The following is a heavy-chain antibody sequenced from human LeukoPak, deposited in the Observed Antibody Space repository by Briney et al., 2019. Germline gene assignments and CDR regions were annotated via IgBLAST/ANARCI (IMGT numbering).Heavy chain of an antibody. J-gene: IGHJ4*02. CDR3: ATPGDYYGSGSPFDY. Sequence: SVKVSCKASGGTFSSYAISWVRQAPGQGLEWMGGIIPIFGTANYAQKFQGRGTITTDKPTSKAYMELSSLRSEDTAVYYCATPGDYYGSGSPFDYWGQGTLVTVSS. CDR1: GGTFSSYA. D-gene: IGHD3-10*01. CDR2: IIPIFGTA. V-gene: IGHV1-69*05.